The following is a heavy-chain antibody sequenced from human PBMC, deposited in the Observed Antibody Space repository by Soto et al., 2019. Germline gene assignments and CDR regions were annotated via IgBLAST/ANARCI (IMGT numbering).Heavy chain of an antibody. V-gene: IGHV1-2*02. CDR2: INPNSGGT. CDR1: GYTFTGYY. CDR3: AXGEYSSSWSSDYYGMDV. D-gene: IGHD6-13*01. J-gene: IGHJ6*02. Sequence: SVKVSGKASGYTFTGYYMHWVRQAPGQGLEWMGWINPNSGGTNYAQKFQGRVTMTRDTSISTAYMELSRLRSDDTAVYYCAXGEYSSSWSSDYYGMDVWGQGTTVTVSS.